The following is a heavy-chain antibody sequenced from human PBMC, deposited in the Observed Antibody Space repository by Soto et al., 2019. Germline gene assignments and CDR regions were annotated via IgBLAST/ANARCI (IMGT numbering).Heavy chain of an antibody. Sequence: ASVKVSCKASGYTFTSYYMHWVRQAPGQGLEWMGIINPSGGSTSYAQKFQGRVTMTRDTSTSTAYMELSSLRSEDTAVYYCASIAVAGTDEYWGQGTLVTVSS. J-gene: IGHJ4*02. D-gene: IGHD6-19*01. CDR3: ASIAVAGTDEY. CDR1: GYTFTSYY. CDR2: INPSGGST. V-gene: IGHV1-46*01.